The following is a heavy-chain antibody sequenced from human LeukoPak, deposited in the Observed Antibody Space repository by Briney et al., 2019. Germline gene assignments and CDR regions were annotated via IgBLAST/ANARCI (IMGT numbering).Heavy chain of an antibody. CDR3: VRCTFVLHKRCSAFDV. CDR2: ITSTTTYT. Sequence: GGSLRLSCSASGFIFNTFGMKWVRQAPGKGLEWVSSITSTTTYTYYADSVKGRFTISRDNAKNSLFLQMNSLRPEHTAVYYCVRCTFVLHKRCSAFDVWGHGTMVTVSA. V-gene: IGHV3-21*01. D-gene: IGHD1-1*01. CDR1: GFIFNTFG. J-gene: IGHJ3*01.